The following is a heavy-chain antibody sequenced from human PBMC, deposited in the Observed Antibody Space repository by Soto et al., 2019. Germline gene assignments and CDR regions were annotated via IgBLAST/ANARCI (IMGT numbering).Heavy chain of an antibody. D-gene: IGHD5-12*01. J-gene: IGHJ4*02. CDR2: ISSSSSYI. Sequence: GGSLRLSCAASGLTFSSYSMNWVRQAPGKGLEWVSSISSSSSYIYYADSVKGRFTISRDNAKNSLYLQMNSLRAEDTAVYYCARSGGGYSGYDRFDYWGQGTLVTVSS. CDR3: ARSGGGYSGYDRFDY. CDR1: GLTFSSYS. V-gene: IGHV3-21*01.